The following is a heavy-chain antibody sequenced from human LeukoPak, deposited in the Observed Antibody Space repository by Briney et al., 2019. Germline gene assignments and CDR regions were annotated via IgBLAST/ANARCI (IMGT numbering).Heavy chain of an antibody. CDR2: IRYDGSNK. Sequence: GGSLRLSCAASGFTFSSHGMHWVRQAPGKGLEWVAFIRYDGSNKYYADSVKGRFTISRDNSKNTLYLQMNSLRPEDTAVYYCARGYRIFGESGINFDYWGQGTLVTVSS. V-gene: IGHV3-30*02. D-gene: IGHD3-3*01. CDR3: ARGYRIFGESGINFDY. CDR1: GFTFSSHG. J-gene: IGHJ4*02.